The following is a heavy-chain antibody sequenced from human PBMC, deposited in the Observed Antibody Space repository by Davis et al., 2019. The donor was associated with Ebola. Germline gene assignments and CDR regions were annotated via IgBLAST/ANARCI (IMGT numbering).Heavy chain of an antibody. J-gene: IGHJ4*02. CDR2: ISGSGGST. V-gene: IGHV3-23*01. CDR1: GFTLSSYA. CDR3: ARDSGGWIKYDY. Sequence: GESLKISCAASGFTLSSYAMSWVRQAPGKGLEWVSAISGSGGSTYYGDSVKGRFSVSRDNSKNMLYLQMNSLRAEDTAVYSCARDSGGWIKYDYWGQGILVTVSS. D-gene: IGHD6-19*01.